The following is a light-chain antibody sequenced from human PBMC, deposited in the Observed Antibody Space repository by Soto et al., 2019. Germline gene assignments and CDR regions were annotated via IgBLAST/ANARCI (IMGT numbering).Light chain of an antibody. J-gene: IGKJ1*01. CDR1: QGIRDD. Sequence: AIQMTQSPSSLSASVGDRVTITCRASQGIRDDVGWYQQRPGEAPRLLIYGTSNLQSGVPSRFSGSGSGTDFTLTISSLHPEDFATYYFLQDYDYSRTFGRGTKLEIK. CDR3: LQDYDYSRT. CDR2: GTS. V-gene: IGKV1-6*01.